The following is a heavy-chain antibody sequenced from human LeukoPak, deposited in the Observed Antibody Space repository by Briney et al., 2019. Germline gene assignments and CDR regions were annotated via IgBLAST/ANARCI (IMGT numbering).Heavy chain of an antibody. V-gene: IGHV3-48*01. CDR1: GFTFRTYG. CDR2: ISSSSSAK. D-gene: IGHD2-15*01. Sequence: GGSLRLSCAASGFTFRTYGMNWVRQAPGKGLEWVSYISSSSSAKYYGDSVEGRFTISRDNAKDSLYLQMNSLRGEDTAIYYCARELVQCSGGSCYGSWFDAWGQGILVTVSS. J-gene: IGHJ5*02. CDR3: ARELVQCSGGSCYGSWFDA.